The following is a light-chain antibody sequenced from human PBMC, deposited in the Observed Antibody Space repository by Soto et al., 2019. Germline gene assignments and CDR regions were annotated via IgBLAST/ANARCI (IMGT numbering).Light chain of an antibody. CDR2: GAA. J-gene: IGKJ1*01. CDR1: QSVSSN. Sequence: IVMTQSPATLSVSPGERATLSCRAGQSVSSNLAWYQHKPGQAPRLLIYGAATRATGIPARFSGSGSGTEFTLTIRSLQSEYFAVYYCQQYNNLWTFGQGTKVEI. V-gene: IGKV3-15*01. CDR3: QQYNNLWT.